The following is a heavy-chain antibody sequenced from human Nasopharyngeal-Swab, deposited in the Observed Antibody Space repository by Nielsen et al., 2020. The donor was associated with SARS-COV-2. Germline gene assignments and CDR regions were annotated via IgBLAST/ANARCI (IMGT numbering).Heavy chain of an antibody. Sequence: ASVKVSCKASGYTFTSYGISWVRQAPGQGLEWMGWISAYNGNTNYAQKLQGRVTMTTDTSTSTAYMELRSLRSDDTAVYYCAVSVPAARRVAKTGGGNYYYYGMDVWGQGTTVTVSS. CDR2: ISAYNGNT. D-gene: IGHD2-2*01. V-gene: IGHV1-18*04. CDR3: AVSVPAARRVAKTGGGNYYYYGMDV. J-gene: IGHJ6*02. CDR1: GYTFTSYG.